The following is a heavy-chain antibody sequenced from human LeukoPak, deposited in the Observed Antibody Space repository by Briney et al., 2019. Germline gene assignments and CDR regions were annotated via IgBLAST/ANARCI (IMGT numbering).Heavy chain of an antibody. Sequence: GASVKVSCEASGYTFTDYYIHWVRQAPGQRLEWMGWINSNSGDTNYAQKFQGRVTMTRDTSISTVHIELSRLTSDDTAVYYCVRQISSYWGQGTLVTVSS. CDR2: INSNSGDT. CDR3: VRQISSY. J-gene: IGHJ1*01. V-gene: IGHV1-2*02. CDR1: GYTFTDYY. D-gene: IGHD2/OR15-2a*01.